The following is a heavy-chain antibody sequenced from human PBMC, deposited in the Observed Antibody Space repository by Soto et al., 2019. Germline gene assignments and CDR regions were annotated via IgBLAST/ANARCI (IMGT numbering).Heavy chain of an antibody. D-gene: IGHD6-19*01. CDR2: ISDGGSYT. Sequence: GGSLRLSCVASGFIFSDYYMAWIRRAPGKGLEWVSYISDGGSYTNHGNSVRGRVSVSRDDARNSLYLQINNLRVEDTGVYDCARAPGAVNSYAGVDVWGQGTTVNVSS. CDR1: GFIFSDYY. V-gene: IGHV3-11*05. J-gene: IGHJ6*02. CDR3: ARAPGAVNSYAGVDV.